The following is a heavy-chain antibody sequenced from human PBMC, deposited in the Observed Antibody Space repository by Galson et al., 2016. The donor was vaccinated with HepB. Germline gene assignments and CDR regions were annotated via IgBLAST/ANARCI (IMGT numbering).Heavy chain of an antibody. V-gene: IGHV3-66*02. CDR1: GFTVSSNY. D-gene: IGHD4-17*01. J-gene: IGHJ4*02. CDR2: IYSGGTT. Sequence: SLRLSCAASGFTVSSNYMTWVRQAPGKGLEWVSVIYSGGTTYYADSVKGRFTISRDNSKNTLFLQMNTLRAEDTAVYYCARGVYGDDGWFDYWGQGTLVTVSS. CDR3: ARGVYGDDGWFDY.